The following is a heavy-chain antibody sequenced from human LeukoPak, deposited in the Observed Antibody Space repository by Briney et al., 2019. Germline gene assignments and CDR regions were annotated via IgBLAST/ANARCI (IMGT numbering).Heavy chain of an antibody. CDR3: EKDRLWFGALSGNWFDP. D-gene: IGHD3-10*01. Sequence: GGSLRLSCAASGFTFSSYGMHWVRQAPGKGLEWVAVIWYDGSNKYYADSVNGRFTISRDNSKNTLYLQMNSLRAEDTAVYYCEKDRLWFGALSGNWFDPWAQGTLVSVSS. CDR1: GFTFSSYG. CDR2: IWYDGSNK. J-gene: IGHJ5*02. V-gene: IGHV3-33*06.